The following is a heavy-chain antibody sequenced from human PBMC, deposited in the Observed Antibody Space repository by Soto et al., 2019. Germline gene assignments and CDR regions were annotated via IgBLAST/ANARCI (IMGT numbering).Heavy chain of an antibody. Sequence: GGSLRLSCAASGFTFSSYGMHWVRQAPGKGLEWVAVIWYDGSNKYYADSVKGRFTISRDNSKNTLYLQMNSLRAEDTAVYYCARGGCSGGSCYSLTYYYYGMDVWGQGTTVTVSS. CDR2: IWYDGSNK. D-gene: IGHD2-15*01. J-gene: IGHJ6*02. CDR3: ARGGCSGGSCYSLTYYYYGMDV. CDR1: GFTFSSYG. V-gene: IGHV3-33*01.